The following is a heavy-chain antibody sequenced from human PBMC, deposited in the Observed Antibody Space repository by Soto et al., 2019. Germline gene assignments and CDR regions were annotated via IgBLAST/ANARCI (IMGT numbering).Heavy chain of an antibody. CDR3: ARQLGEAAAADY. CDR1: GFIFSNFG. Sequence: GGSLRLSCAASGFIFSNFGMHWVRQPPGKGLEWVAVIWYDGSYKHYADSVKGRYTISRDSSESTLYLQMNNLRGEDTATYYCARQLGEAAAADYWGQGTPVTVSS. D-gene: IGHD6-13*01. J-gene: IGHJ4*02. V-gene: IGHV3-33*01. CDR2: IWYDGSYK.